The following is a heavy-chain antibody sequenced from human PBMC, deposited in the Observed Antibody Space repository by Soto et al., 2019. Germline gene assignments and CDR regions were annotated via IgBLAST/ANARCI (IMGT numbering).Heavy chain of an antibody. CDR3: AKKVNSGSGSQFFEY. CDR1: VFTFSSYS. V-gene: IGHV3-23*01. CDR2: FRSGGDDDTT. J-gene: IGHJ4*02. Sequence: VGSLRLSCASSVFTFSSYSMSCVRQSPGKWLEWVSGFRSGGDDDTTYYADSVRGRFTISRDNSKNTLFLQMNSLRAEDTAIYYCAKKVNSGSGSQFFEYLGQGTLVNVSS. D-gene: IGHD3-10*01.